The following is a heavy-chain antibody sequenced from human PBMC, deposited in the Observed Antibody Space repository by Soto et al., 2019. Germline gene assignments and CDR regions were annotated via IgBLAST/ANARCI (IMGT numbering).Heavy chain of an antibody. V-gene: IGHV1-69*01. CDR1: GGTFSSYA. Sequence: QVQLVQSGAEVKKPGSSVKVSCKASGGTFSSYAISWVRQAPGQGLEWMGGIIPIFGTANYAQKFEGRGTITADESTSTADMELSGLRPEDTVVYYCAREGGPRYGPGNTWFDPWGQGTLVTVSS. CDR2: IIPIFGTA. CDR3: AREGGPRYGPGNTWFDP. J-gene: IGHJ5*02. D-gene: IGHD3-10*01.